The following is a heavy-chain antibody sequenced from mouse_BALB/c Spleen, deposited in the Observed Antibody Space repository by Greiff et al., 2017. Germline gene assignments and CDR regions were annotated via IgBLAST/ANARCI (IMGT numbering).Heavy chain of an antibody. CDR3: ARAYGYGAMDY. V-gene: IGHV3-2*02. D-gene: IGHD1-2*01. CDR1: GYSITSDYA. Sequence: EVQGVESGPGLVKPSQSLSLTCTVTGYSITSDYAWNWIRQFPGNKLEWMGYISYSGSTSYNPSLKSRISITRDTSKNQFFLQLNSVTTEDTATYYCARAYGYGAMDYWGQGTSVTVSS. CDR2: ISYSGST. J-gene: IGHJ4*01.